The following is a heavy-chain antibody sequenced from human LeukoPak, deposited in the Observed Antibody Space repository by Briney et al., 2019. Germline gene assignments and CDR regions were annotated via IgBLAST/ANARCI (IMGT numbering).Heavy chain of an antibody. CDR3: AKSPYRFDVFDI. V-gene: IGHV3-53*01. D-gene: IGHD2-21*01. CDR2: IYSGGST. J-gene: IGHJ3*02. Sequence: PGGSLRLSCAASGFTVSNNYMNWVRQAPGKGLEWVSVIYSGGSTYYADSVKGRFTISRDNSKNTLYLQMNSLRAEDTAVYYCAKSPYRFDVFDIWGQGTMVTVSS. CDR1: GFTVSNNY.